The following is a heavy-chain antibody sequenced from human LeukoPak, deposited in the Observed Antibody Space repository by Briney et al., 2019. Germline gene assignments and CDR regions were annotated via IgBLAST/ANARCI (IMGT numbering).Heavy chain of an antibody. CDR2: ISSSGGRT. CDR1: GFIFRSYA. J-gene: IGHJ4*02. D-gene: IGHD3-22*01. CDR3: AKKGDYYDSSGSFDY. Sequence: GGSLRLSCAASGFIFRSYAMSWVRQAPGKGLEWVSGISSSGGRTFYADSVKGRFTISRDNSKNTLYLQMNSLRAEDTAVYYCAKKGDYYDSSGSFDYWGQGTLVTVSS. V-gene: IGHV3-23*01.